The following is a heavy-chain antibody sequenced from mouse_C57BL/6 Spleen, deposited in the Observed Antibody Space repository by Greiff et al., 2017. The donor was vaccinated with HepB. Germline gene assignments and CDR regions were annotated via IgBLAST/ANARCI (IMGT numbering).Heavy chain of an antibody. CDR2: INPGSGGT. CDR3: ARGTPLGYFYV. V-gene: IGHV1-54*01. J-gene: IGHJ1*03. D-gene: IGHD3-3*01. Sequence: QVQLQQSGAELVRPGTSVKVSCKASGYAFTNYLIEWVKQRPGQGLEWIGVINPGSGGTNYNEKFKGKATLTADKSSSTAYMQLSSLTSEDSAVYFCARGTPLGYFYVWGTGTTVTVSS. CDR1: GYAFTNYL.